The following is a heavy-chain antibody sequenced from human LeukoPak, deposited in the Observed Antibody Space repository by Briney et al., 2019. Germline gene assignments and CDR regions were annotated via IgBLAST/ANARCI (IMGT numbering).Heavy chain of an antibody. D-gene: IGHD4-11*01. CDR1: GFTFSSYT. V-gene: IGHV3-23*01. J-gene: IGHJ4*02. Sequence: PGGSLRLSCAASGFTFSSYTMNWVRQAPGKGLEWVSGISASGGYTYYADSVKGRFTISRDNSKNTLYLQMNSLRAEDTALFYCAKGDYILNYWGQGTLVTVSS. CDR2: ISASGGYT. CDR3: AKGDYILNY.